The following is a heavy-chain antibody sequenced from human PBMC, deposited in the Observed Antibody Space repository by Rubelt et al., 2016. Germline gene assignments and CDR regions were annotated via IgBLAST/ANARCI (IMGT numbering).Heavy chain of an antibody. V-gene: IGHV3-66*01. D-gene: IGHD1-26*01. CDR1: GFTFSRYT. CDR2: IYNSGST. J-gene: IGHJ4*02. CDR3: ARDGGGYLRYFDY. Sequence: LHLVESGGGVVQPGRSLRLSCAASGFTFSRYTMHWVRPVPGKGLEWVSVIYNSGSTYYGDSVKVRLPISRDKSKNTLDIQRNSLRADDTAVEYWARDGGGYLRYFDYWGLGTLVTVSS.